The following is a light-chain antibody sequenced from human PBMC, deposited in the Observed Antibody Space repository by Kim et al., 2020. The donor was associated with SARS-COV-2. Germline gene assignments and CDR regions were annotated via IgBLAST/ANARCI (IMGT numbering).Light chain of an antibody. J-gene: IGKJ4*01. V-gene: IGKV1-16*01. CDR2: GSS. CDR3: RQYKSYPPT. Sequence: WFQQRPGEAPLSLIHGSSVLPTGVPPRFSGEGTGTEFTLAIASLQPEDFATYYCRQYKSYPPTFGGGTKVDIK.